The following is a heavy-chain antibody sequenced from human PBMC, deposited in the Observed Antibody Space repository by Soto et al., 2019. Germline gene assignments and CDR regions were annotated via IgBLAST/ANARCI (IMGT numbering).Heavy chain of an antibody. D-gene: IGHD2-2*01. CDR1: RFTFSNYA. CDR3: ARSPGYCSTTRCYGRDFGMDV. CDR2: ISFDGSTK. Sequence: QVQLVEFGGGVVQPGRSLRLSCAASRFTFSNYAMHWVRQAPGKGLQWVALISFDGSTKYYADSVKGRFTISRDNSKNTLYLQVNSLRAEDTAVYYCARSPGYCSTTRCYGRDFGMDVWGQGTTVTVSS. V-gene: IGHV3-30-3*01. J-gene: IGHJ6*02.